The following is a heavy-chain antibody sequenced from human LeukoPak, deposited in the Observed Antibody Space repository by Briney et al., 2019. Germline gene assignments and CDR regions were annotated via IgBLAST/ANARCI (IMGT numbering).Heavy chain of an antibody. CDR2: ITSGGDYI. CDR1: GFTFNTFN. Sequence: GGSLRLSCAASGFTFNTFNMNWVRQAPGKGLEWVSSITSGGDYIYYADSVKGRFTTSRDDAKNSLSLQLNSLRVEDTAVYYCARGHYDVLAASYKWTPDYWGQGTLVTVPS. CDR3: ARGHYDVLAASYKWTPDY. D-gene: IGHD3-9*01. J-gene: IGHJ4*02. V-gene: IGHV3-21*01.